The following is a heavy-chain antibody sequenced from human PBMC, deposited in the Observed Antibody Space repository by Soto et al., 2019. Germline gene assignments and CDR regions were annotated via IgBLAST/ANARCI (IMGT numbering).Heavy chain of an antibody. V-gene: IGHV3-33*01. Sequence: QVQLVESGGGVVQPGRSLRLSCAASGFTFTTYGFHWVRQAPGKGLEWVALIWSDGINRYYADSVKGRFTISRDNFKNTLYLQMNSLRAEDTAVYYCAREGHEGWFDPWGQGTLVTVSS. CDR3: AREGHEGWFDP. CDR2: IWSDGINR. CDR1: GFTFTTYG. J-gene: IGHJ5*02.